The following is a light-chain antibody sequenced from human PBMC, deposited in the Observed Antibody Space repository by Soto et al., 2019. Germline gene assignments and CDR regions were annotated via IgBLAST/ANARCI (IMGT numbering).Light chain of an antibody. CDR3: QQYGSSGT. V-gene: IGKV3-20*01. CDR1: QSGSSSY. Sequence: EIVVTQSPGTLSLSAWERATLSCRASQSGSSSYLAWYQQKPGQAPRLLLYCASTRATGIPVRFSGSGSGTDFTLTISRLEPEDFAVDYCQQYGSSGTFGQGTKVDIK. J-gene: IGKJ1*01. CDR2: CAS.